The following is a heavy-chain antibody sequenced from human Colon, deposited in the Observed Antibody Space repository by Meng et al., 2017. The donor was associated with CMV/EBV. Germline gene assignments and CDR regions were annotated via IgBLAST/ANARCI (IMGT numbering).Heavy chain of an antibody. Sequence: GGSLRLSCAVSGFTFNNFAMSWVRQAPGTRLEWVSASSDSGTSTSYAGSVKGRFTISRDNAKSSMYLQMNSLRDEDTAVYYCARDFWDTDYTGYWGQGTLVTVSS. CDR1: GFTFNNFA. V-gene: IGHV3-23*01. CDR3: ARDFWDTDYTGY. CDR2: SSDSGTST. J-gene: IGHJ4*02. D-gene: IGHD3-16*01.